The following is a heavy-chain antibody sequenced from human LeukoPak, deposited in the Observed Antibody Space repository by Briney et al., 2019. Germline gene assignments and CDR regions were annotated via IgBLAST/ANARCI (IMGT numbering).Heavy chain of an antibody. CDR3: ARLLRSGSYRWFDP. D-gene: IGHD3-10*01. J-gene: IGHJ5*02. CDR1: RDSISKSNFY. CDR2: VYYRRRS. Sequence: PSETLSLTSTVSRDSISKSNFYWGWIRQPPGKGLEWIGSVYYRRRSDQNPSLKSRVTISVDTSKNQFSLLLTSVTAADTAVYYCARLLRSGSYRWFDPWGQGTLVTVSS. V-gene: IGHV4-39*01.